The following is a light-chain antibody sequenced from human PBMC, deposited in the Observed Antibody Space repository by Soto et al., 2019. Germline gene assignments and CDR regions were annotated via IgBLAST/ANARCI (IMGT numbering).Light chain of an antibody. CDR2: DVR. CDR1: IRDVGAYNL. V-gene: IGLV2-14*03. Sequence: QSALTQPASVSGSAGQSITISCTGTIRDVGAYNLVSWYQQYPGKAPKLMIYDVRTRPSGVSDRFSGSRSGNTASLTISGLRAEDEADYYCSAYTARCNLVFGTGTKLTVL. CDR3: SAYTARCNLV. J-gene: IGLJ6*01.